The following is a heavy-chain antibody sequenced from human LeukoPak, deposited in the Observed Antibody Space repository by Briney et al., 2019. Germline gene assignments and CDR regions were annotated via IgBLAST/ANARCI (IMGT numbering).Heavy chain of an antibody. CDR1: GFIFSSYG. Sequence: PGGSLRLSCAASGFIFSSYGMHWVRQAPDKGLEWVAFIRYDGSRKYYADSVKGRFTISRDNSKNSLYLQMNSLRAEDTAVYYCARGKDYYYYYMDVWGKGTTVTVSS. V-gene: IGHV3-30*02. CDR3: ARGKDYYYYYMDV. J-gene: IGHJ6*03. CDR2: IRYDGSRK.